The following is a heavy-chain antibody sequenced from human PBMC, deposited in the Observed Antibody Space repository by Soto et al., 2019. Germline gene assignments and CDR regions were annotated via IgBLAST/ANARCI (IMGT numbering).Heavy chain of an antibody. D-gene: IGHD6-13*01. V-gene: IGHV4-39*01. J-gene: IGHJ4*02. CDR3: ASLQVPGNFDY. CDR1: GGSIRSSNYY. Sequence: QLQLQESGPGLVKPSETLSLTCTVSGGSIRSSNYYWAWVRQPPGKGLEWIANIYYSGDTYFHPSLRNLLTVSVDTSKNQFSLKLSSLTAADTAMYYCASLQVPGNFDYWGQGTLVTVSS. CDR2: IYYSGDT.